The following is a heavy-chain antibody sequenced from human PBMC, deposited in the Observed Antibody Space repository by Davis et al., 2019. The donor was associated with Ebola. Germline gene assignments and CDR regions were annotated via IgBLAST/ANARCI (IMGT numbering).Heavy chain of an antibody. CDR1: GFTFSDYY. CDR3: ARDFARHGSGSYRAGTYYYGMDV. J-gene: IGHJ6*02. CDR2: ISSSSNYT. V-gene: IGHV3-11*06. D-gene: IGHD3-10*01. Sequence: GGSLRLSCAASGFTFSDYYMSWIRQAPGKGLEWVSYISSSSNYTNYADSVKGRFTISRDNAKNSLYLQMNSLRAEDTAVYYCARDFARHGSGSYRAGTYYYGMDVWGQGTTVTVSS.